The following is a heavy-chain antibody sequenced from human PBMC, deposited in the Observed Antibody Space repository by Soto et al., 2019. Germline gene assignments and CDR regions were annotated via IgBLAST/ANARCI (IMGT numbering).Heavy chain of an antibody. CDR1: GYTFTNYY. D-gene: IGHD1-26*01. Sequence: QVQLVQSGAEVKKPGASVKVSCKASGYTFTNYYIHWVRQAPGQGLEWMGIINPSTGTTTYAQKFQGRVTRTRDTSTSTVYMELSSLRSEATAVYYCARGRWVVGATFTFFDSWGQGTLVTVSS. CDR2: INPSTGTT. V-gene: IGHV1-46*01. CDR3: ARGRWVVGATFTFFDS. J-gene: IGHJ4*02.